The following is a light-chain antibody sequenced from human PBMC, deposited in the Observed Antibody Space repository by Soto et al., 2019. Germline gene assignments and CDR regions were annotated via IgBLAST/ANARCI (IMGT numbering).Light chain of an antibody. J-gene: IGKJ3*01. CDR3: QEYNNRPFT. Sequence: EIVMTQSPGTLSVSPGERATLSYRASQSVSSNLAWYQQKPGQAPRLLIYGASTRATGIPARFSGSGSGTEFTLTISSLQSEDFAVYYCQEYNNRPFTFGPGTKVDIK. CDR2: GAS. CDR1: QSVSSN. V-gene: IGKV3-15*01.